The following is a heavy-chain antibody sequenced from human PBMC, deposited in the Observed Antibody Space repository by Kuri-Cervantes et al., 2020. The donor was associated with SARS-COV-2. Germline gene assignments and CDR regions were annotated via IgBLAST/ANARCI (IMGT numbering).Heavy chain of an antibody. J-gene: IGHJ4*02. V-gene: IGHV3-30*04. CDR1: GFTFSSYA. CDR3: ASSSPATVTYPFDY. D-gene: IGHD4-17*01. Sequence: GGSLRLSCAASGFTFSSYAMHWVRQASGKGLEWVAVISYDGSNKYYADSVKGRFTISRDNSKNTLYLQMNSLRAEDTAVYYCASSSPATVTYPFDYWGQGTLVTVSS. CDR2: ISYDGSNK.